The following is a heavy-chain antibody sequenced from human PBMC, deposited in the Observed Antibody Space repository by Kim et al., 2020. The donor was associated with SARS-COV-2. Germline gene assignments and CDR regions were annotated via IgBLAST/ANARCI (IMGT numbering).Heavy chain of an antibody. CDR3: ASGGGNSRY. V-gene: IGHV4-34*01. J-gene: IGHJ4*02. D-gene: IGHD2-21*02. CDR2: GST. Sequence: GSTNSNPSLKSRVTISVDTSKNQFSLKLSSVTAADTAVYYCASGGGNSRYWGQGTLVTVSS.